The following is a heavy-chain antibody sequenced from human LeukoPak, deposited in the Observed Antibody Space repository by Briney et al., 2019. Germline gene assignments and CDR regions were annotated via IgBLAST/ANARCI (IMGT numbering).Heavy chain of an antibody. V-gene: IGHV3-30*04. Sequence: GGSLRLSCAASGFTFSSYAMHWVRQAPGKGLEWVAVISYDGSNKYYADSVKGRFTISRDNSKNTLYLQMNSLRAQDTAVYHCERFASIEGDYWGQGTLAT. CDR1: GFTFSSYA. J-gene: IGHJ4*02. D-gene: IGHD6-6*01. CDR3: ERFASIEGDY. CDR2: ISYDGSNK.